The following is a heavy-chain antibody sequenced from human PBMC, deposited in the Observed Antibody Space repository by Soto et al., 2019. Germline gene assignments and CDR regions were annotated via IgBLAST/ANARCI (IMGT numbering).Heavy chain of an antibody. V-gene: IGHV1-69*06. J-gene: IGHJ6*02. D-gene: IGHD3-10*01. CDR2: IIPIFGTA. Sequence: GASVKVSCKASGGTFSSYAISWVRQAPGQGLEWMGGIIPIFGTANYAQKFQGRVTITADKSTSTAYMELSSLRSEDTAVYYCARVRLWFGEFNSNNYYYYGMDVWGQGTTVTVSS. CDR3: ARVRLWFGEFNSNNYYYYGMDV. CDR1: GGTFSSYA.